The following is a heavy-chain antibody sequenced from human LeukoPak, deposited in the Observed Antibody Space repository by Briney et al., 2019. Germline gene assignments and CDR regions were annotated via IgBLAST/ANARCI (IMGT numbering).Heavy chain of an antibody. V-gene: IGHV3-30*18. CDR2: ISYDGSNK. CDR1: GFTFSSYG. J-gene: IGHJ6*02. D-gene: IGHD2-2*01. CDR3: AKVLDCTSTSCPRGIDV. Sequence: PGGSLRLSCAASGFTFSSYGIHWVRQAPGKGLEWVAVISYDGSNKYYAESVKGRFTISRDNSKNMLYLQMNSLRAEDTAVYYCAKVLDCTSTSCPRGIDVWGQGTTVTVSS.